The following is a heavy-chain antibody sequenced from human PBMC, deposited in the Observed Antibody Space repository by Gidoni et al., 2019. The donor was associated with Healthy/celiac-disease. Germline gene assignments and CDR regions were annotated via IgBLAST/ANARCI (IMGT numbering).Heavy chain of an antibody. J-gene: IGHJ4*02. CDR2: IKSKTDGGTT. CDR1: GFTFSNAW. CDR3: TTLIYYYDSSGYYPFDY. Sequence: EVQLVESGGGLVKPGGSLRLSCAASGFTFSNAWMSWVRQAPGKGLEWVGRIKSKTDGGTTDYAAPVKGRFTISRDDSKNTLYLQMNSLKTEDTAVYYCTTLIYYYDSSGYYPFDYWGQGTLVTVSS. V-gene: IGHV3-15*01. D-gene: IGHD3-22*01.